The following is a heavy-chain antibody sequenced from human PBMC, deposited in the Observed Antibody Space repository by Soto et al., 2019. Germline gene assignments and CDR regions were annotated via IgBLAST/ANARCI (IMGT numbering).Heavy chain of an antibody. CDR1: GGSISSGGYY. J-gene: IGHJ5*02. V-gene: IGHV4-31*03. CDR3: ARGGYCSSTSCYWEGLNWFDP. D-gene: IGHD2-2*03. CDR2: IYYSGST. Sequence: QVQLQESGPGLVKPSQTLSLTCTVSGGSISSGGYYWSWIRQHPGKGLEWIGYIYYSGSTYYNPSLKSRVTISVDTSKNQFSLKLSSVTAADTAVYYCARGGYCSSTSCYWEGLNWFDPWGQGTLVTVSS.